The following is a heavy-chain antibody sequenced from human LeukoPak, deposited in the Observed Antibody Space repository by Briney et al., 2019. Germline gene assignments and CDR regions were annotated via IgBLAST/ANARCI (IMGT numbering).Heavy chain of an antibody. V-gene: IGHV4-39*07. Sequence: SETLSLTCTVSGGSINSSSYYWGWIRQPPGKGLEWIGSIYYSGSTYYNPSLKSRVTISVDTSKNQFSLKLSSVTAADTAVCYCARVSPGEYYYDIRGSLSYFDYWGQGTLVTVSS. CDR2: IYYSGST. CDR3: ARVSPGEYYYDIRGSLSYFDY. CDR1: GGSINSSSYY. D-gene: IGHD3-22*01. J-gene: IGHJ4*02.